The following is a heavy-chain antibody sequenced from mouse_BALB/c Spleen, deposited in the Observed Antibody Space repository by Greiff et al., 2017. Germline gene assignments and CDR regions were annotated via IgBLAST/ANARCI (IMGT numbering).Heavy chain of an antibody. Sequence: VQLQESGAELVRPGSSVKISCKASGYAFSSYWMNWVKQRPGQGLEWIGQIYPGDGDTNYNGKFKGKATLTADKSSSTAYMQLSSLTSEDSAVYFCDLGRAYWGQGTLVTVSA. CDR3: DLGRAY. CDR1: GYAFSSYW. D-gene: IGHD4-1*01. V-gene: IGHV1-80*01. CDR2: IYPGDGDT. J-gene: IGHJ3*01.